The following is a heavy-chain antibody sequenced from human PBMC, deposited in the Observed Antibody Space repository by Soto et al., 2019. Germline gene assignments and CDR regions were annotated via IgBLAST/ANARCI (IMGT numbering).Heavy chain of an antibody. D-gene: IGHD2-15*01. V-gene: IGHV1-46*03. CDR3: ALGYCSGGSCYVPRAPLDY. Sequence: QVQLVQSGAEVKKPGASVKVSCKASGYTFTSYYMHWVRQAPGQGLEWMGIINPSGGSTSYAQKFQGRVTMTRDTSTSTVYMELSSLRSEDTAVYYCALGYCSGGSCYVPRAPLDYWGQGTLVTVSS. J-gene: IGHJ4*02. CDR1: GYTFTSYY. CDR2: INPSGGST.